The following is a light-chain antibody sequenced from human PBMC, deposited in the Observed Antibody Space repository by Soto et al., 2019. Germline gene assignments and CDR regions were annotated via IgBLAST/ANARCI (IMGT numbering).Light chain of an antibody. J-gene: IGKJ1*01. CDR1: QGISSY. CDR2: AAS. Sequence: DIPLTQSPSFLSASVGDRVTITCRASQGISSYLVWYQQKPGKAPKLLIYAASTLQSGVPSRFSGGGSGTEFTLTISSLQPEDFATYYCQQLNSYPRTFGQGIKVEIK. V-gene: IGKV1-9*01. CDR3: QQLNSYPRT.